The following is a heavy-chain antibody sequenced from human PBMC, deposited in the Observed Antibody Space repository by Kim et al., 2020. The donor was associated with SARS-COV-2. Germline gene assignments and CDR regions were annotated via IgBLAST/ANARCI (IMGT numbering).Heavy chain of an antibody. CDR3: ARSSDYVQY. D-gene: IGHD3-16*01. Sequence: WGSLRLSCAASGFSFSSYWMHWVRQAPGKGLVWVSRINSDGSNTNYADSVKGRFTISRDNAENTLYLQMNSLRAEDTAIYYCARSSDYVQYWGQGTLVTVSS. J-gene: IGHJ4*02. CDR2: INSDGSNT. CDR1: GFSFSSYW. V-gene: IGHV3-74*01.